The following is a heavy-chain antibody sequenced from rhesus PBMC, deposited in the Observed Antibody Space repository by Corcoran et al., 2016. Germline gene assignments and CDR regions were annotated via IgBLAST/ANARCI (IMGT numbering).Heavy chain of an antibody. J-gene: IGHJ3*01. CDR2: IYGNGSST. CDR3: VGERLTTFDF. CDR1: GGSNSSSY. V-gene: IGHV4-169*02. D-gene: IGHD4-11*01. Sequence: QLQLKDSGPGLVKPSETLSVTCAVSGGSNSSSYWSWIRQAPGKGLDWLGDIYGNGSSTTYNASLKSRVTLSVDTSKNQFSLKLSSVTAADTAVYYCVGERLTTFDFWGQGLRVTVSS.